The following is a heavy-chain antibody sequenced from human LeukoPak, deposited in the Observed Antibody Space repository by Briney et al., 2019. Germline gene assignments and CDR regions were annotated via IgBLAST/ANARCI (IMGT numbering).Heavy chain of an antibody. D-gene: IGHD5-18*01. CDR2: ISYTGSTNYNASSGST. V-gene: IGHV4-59*01. CDR3: ARSGETGYSYGYGYYYYGMDV. J-gene: IGHJ6*02. Sequence: SETLSLTCTVSGGSISSYYWSWIRQPPGKGLEWIAYISYTGSTNYNASSGSTNYNPSLKSRVTISVDTSKNQFSLKLSSVTAADTAVYYCARSGETGYSYGYGYYYYGMDVWGQGTTVTVSS. CDR1: GGSISSYY.